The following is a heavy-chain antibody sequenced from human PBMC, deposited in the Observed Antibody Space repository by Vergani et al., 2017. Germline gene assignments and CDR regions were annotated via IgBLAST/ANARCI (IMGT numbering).Heavy chain of an antibody. Sequence: EVQLLESGGGLVQPGGSLRLSCVASGFTFSSYAMSWVRQAPGKGLEWVSSISGSGGSTYYADSVKGRFTISRDNAKNSLYLQMNSLRAEDTAVYYCAGANWNDPENVDYWGQGTLVTVSS. V-gene: IGHV3-23*01. J-gene: IGHJ4*02. D-gene: IGHD1-1*01. CDR2: ISGSGGST. CDR3: AGANWNDPENVDY. CDR1: GFTFSSYA.